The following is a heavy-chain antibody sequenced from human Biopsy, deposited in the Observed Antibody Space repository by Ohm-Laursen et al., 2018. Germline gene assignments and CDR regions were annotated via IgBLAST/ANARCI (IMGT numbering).Heavy chain of an antibody. CDR2: IFYRGST. D-gene: IGHD6-6*01. J-gene: IGHJ4*02. CDR3: ATSLPSHWGSAALEN. CDR1: GGSISNNNYY. Sequence: SDTLSLTCTVSGGSISNNNYYWGWIRQPPGKGLEWIGSIFYRGSTHYKPSLKSRVNISVDTSKNQFSLKLKSVTAADTAVYYCATSLPSHWGSAALENWGLGILVTVSS. V-gene: IGHV4-39*07.